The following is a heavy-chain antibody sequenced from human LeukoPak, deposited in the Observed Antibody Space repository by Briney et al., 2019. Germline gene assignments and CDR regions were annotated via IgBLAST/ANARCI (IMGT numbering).Heavy chain of an antibody. J-gene: IGHJ4*02. CDR1: GYSISSGYY. Sequence: SETLSLTCTVSGYSISSGYYWGWIRQPPGKGLECIGSVYYSGNTYYNPSLKSRVTISVDTSKNQFSLKLSSVTAADTAVYYCARRTYSGYDAPSSCFDYWGQGTLVTVSS. D-gene: IGHD5-12*01. CDR3: ARRTYSGYDAPSSCFDY. CDR2: VYYSGNT. V-gene: IGHV4-38-2*02.